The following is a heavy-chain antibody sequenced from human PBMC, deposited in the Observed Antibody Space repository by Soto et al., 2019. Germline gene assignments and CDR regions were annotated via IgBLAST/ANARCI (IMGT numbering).Heavy chain of an antibody. V-gene: IGHV3-33*01. J-gene: IGHJ4*02. CDR1: GFRFNSYG. CDR3: TRANTSPFDI. Sequence: QVQLVESGGGVVQAGRSLRLSCAASGFRFNSYGMHWVRQPPGKGLEWVAIIWFDGSNQVYADSVKGRFTISRDDPKNTVYLQMNSLRAEDTAVYYCTRANTSPFDIWGQGTLVTVSS. CDR2: IWFDGSNQ.